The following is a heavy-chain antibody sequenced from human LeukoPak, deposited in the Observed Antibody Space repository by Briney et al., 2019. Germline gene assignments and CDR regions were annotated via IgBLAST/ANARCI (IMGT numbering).Heavy chain of an antibody. J-gene: IGHJ4*02. CDR2: ISYDGSNK. V-gene: IGHV3-30-3*02. Sequence: SGGSLRLSCAASGFTLSSYAMHWVRQAPGKGLEWVAVISYDGSNKYYADSVKGRFTISRDNSRTTVYLQMNSLRAEDTAVYHCAKDLPAAYFDYWGQGTLVTVSS. CDR3: AKDLPAAYFDY. D-gene: IGHD2-2*01. CDR1: GFTLSSYA.